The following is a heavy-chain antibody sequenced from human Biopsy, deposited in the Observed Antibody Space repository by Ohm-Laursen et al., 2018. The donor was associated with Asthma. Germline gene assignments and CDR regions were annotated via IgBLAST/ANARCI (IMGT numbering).Heavy chain of an antibody. CDR3: ARGYSGSDRIVYYYSGMEV. D-gene: IGHD5-12*01. Sequence: GASVKVSCKVSGGSFSNYAISWVRQAPRQGLEWMGGLIPVLGTADYAQMFEGRVTITADESTSTAYMELSSLRSEDTAVYYCARGYSGSDRIVYYYSGMEVWGPGTTVTVSS. V-gene: IGHV1-69*13. J-gene: IGHJ6*02. CDR1: GGSFSNYA. CDR2: LIPVLGTA.